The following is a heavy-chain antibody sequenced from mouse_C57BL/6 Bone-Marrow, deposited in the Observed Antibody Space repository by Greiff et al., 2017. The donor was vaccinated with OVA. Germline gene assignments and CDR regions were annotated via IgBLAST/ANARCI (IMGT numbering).Heavy chain of an antibody. CDR1: GYSFTDYN. Sequence: VQLQPSGPELVKPGASVKISCKASGYSFTDYNMNWVKQSNGKSLEWIGVINPNYGTTSYKQKFKGKATLTVDQSSSTAYMQLNSLTSEDSAVYYCAFYYGSSYRYFDVWGTGTTVTVSS. CDR3: AFYYGSSYRYFDV. CDR2: INPNYGTT. D-gene: IGHD1-1*01. J-gene: IGHJ1*03. V-gene: IGHV1-39*01.